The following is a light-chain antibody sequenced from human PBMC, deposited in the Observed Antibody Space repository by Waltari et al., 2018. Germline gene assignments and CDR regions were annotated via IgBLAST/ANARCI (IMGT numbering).Light chain of an antibody. CDR1: QSVSSSY. CDR2: GAS. J-gene: IGKJ2*01. V-gene: IGKV3-20*01. Sequence: EIVLTQSPGTLSLSPGERATLSCRASQSVSSSYLAWYQQKPGKAPRLLIYGASVRATGIPDRFSGSGSGTDFTLTISRLEPEDFALYFCQHYGGSPAYTFGQGTKLEI. CDR3: QHYGGSPAYT.